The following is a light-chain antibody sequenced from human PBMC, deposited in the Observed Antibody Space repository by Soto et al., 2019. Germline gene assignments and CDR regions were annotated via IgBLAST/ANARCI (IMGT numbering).Light chain of an antibody. CDR2: EGS. CDR3: CSYAGSSTPYI. CDR1: SSDVGSYKF. J-gene: IGLJ1*01. Sequence: QSVLTQPASVSGSHGQSITISCTGTSSDVGSYKFVSWYQQHPGKAPKLMIYEGSKRPSGVSDRFSGSKSGNTASLTISGLQAEDEADYYCCSYAGSSTPYIFGTGTKVTVL. V-gene: IGLV2-23*01.